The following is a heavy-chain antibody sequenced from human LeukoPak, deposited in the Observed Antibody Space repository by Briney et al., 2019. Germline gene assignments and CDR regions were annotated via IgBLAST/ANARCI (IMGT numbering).Heavy chain of an antibody. CDR2: ISWNSGSI. CDR1: GFTFDDYA. D-gene: IGHD3-10*01. V-gene: IGHV3-9*01. J-gene: IGHJ4*02. Sequence: GGSLRLSCAASGFTFDDYAMHWVRQAPGKGLEWVSGISWNSGSIGYADSVKGRFTISRDNAKNSLYLQMNGLRAEDTALYYCAKEVDYYGSGSYFDYWGQGTLVTVSS. CDR3: AKEVDYYGSGSYFDY.